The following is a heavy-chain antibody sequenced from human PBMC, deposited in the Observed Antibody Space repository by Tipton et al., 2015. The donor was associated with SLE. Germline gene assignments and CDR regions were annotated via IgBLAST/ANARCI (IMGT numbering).Heavy chain of an antibody. V-gene: IGHV4-31*03. Sequence: TLSLTCTVSGGSLSSGGYYWSWIRQHPGKGLEWIGYIYYSGSTYYNPSLKSRPTISVDTSKNQFSLKLSSVTAADTAVYYCARDVDYGGNPYYMDVWGKGTTVTVSS. CDR2: IYYSGST. J-gene: IGHJ6*03. CDR1: GGSLSSGGYY. CDR3: ARDVDYGGNPYYMDV. D-gene: IGHD4-23*01.